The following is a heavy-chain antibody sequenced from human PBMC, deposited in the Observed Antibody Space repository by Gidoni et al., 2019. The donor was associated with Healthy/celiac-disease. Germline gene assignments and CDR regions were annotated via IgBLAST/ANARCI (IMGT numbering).Heavy chain of an antibody. V-gene: IGHV3-7*03. Sequence: EVQLVESGGGLVQPGGSLRLSCAASGFPFSSYWMSWVRQAPGKGLEWVANIKQDGSEKYYVDSVKGRFTISRDNAKNSLYLQMNSLRAEDTAVYYCARTVGATAAFDIWGQGTMVTVSS. CDR1: GFPFSSYW. D-gene: IGHD1-26*01. J-gene: IGHJ3*02. CDR2: IKQDGSEK. CDR3: ARTVGATAAFDI.